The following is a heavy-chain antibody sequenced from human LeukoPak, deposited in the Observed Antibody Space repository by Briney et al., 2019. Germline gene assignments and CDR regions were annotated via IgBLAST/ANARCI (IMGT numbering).Heavy chain of an antibody. CDR3: ARGSRTTYGMDV. Sequence: PGGTLRLSCAASGLSFCSYGLHWASQAPGKGPEQVAVIWYDGSNKYYADSVKGRFTISRDNSKNTLYLQMNSLRAEDTAVYYCARGSRTTYGMDVWGKGTTVTVSS. CDR1: GLSFCSYG. V-gene: IGHV3-33*01. CDR2: IWYDGSNK. D-gene: IGHD4-11*01. J-gene: IGHJ6*04.